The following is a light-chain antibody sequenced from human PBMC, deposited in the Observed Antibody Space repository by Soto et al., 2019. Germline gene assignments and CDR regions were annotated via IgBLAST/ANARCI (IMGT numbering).Light chain of an antibody. V-gene: IGLV3-9*01. Sequence: SYELTQPLSVSVALGQTARITCGGNNIGSKNVHWYQQKPGQAPVLVIYRDSNRPSGIPERFSGSNSGNTATLTISRAQAGDEADYYCQVWDSSILCVFGTGTKVTVL. CDR2: RDS. J-gene: IGLJ1*01. CDR3: QVWDSSILCV. CDR1: NIGSKN.